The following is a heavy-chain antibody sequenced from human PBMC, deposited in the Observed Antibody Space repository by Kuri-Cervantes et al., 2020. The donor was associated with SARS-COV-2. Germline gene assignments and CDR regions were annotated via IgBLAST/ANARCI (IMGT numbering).Heavy chain of an antibody. Sequence: ASVKVSCKVSGYTLTELSMHWVRQAPGKGLEWMGGFDPEDGETIYAQKFQGRVTMTRDTSTSTAYMELSRLRSDDTAVYYCARATYYDFWSGYYPSENYFDYWGQGTLVTVSS. J-gene: IGHJ4*02. V-gene: IGHV1-24*01. CDR3: ARATYYDFWSGYYPSENYFDY. D-gene: IGHD3-3*01. CDR1: GYTLTELS. CDR2: FDPEDGET.